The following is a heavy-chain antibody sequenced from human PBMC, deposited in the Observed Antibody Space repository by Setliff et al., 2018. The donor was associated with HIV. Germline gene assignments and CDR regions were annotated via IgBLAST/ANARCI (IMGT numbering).Heavy chain of an antibody. CDR1: GGSFSGYY. CDR2: ISHRGST. V-gene: IGHV4-34*01. Sequence: PSETLSLTCAVYGGSFSGYYWNWIRQPPGKGLEWIGEISHRGSTNYNPSLQSRVSISMDASKNKFSLKLNSVTTADTAVYYCARSRTSSGYYGVTGYGMDVWGQGTTVTVSS. J-gene: IGHJ6*02. D-gene: IGHD3-22*01. CDR3: ARSRTSSGYYGVTGYGMDV.